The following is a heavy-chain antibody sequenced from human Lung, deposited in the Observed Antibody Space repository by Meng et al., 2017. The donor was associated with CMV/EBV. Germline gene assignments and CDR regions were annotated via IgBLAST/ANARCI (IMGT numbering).Heavy chain of an antibody. D-gene: IGHD4-17*01. CDR3: ARAGAAVTTHFDF. J-gene: IGHJ4*02. V-gene: IGHV1-18*01. Sequence: QAQLVQSGAEVKKPGAAVVGSGKASGYTFGIFGITWVRQAPGQGREWVGWIRAENGNTNYAQKFQGRVTLTTDTSTKTAYMDLRGLRSDDSAVYYCARAGAAVTTHFDFWGRGTLVTVSS. CDR1: GYTFGIFG. CDR2: IRAENGNT.